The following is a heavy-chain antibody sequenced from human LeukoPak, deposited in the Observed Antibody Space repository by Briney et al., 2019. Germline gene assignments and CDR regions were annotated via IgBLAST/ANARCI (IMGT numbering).Heavy chain of an antibody. D-gene: IGHD3-22*01. Sequence: SVKVSCKASGYTFTSYDINWVRQATGQGLEWMGWMNPNSGNTGYAQKFQGRVTMTRNTSISTAYMELSSLRSEDTAVYYCARDYRRHYYDSSGRGFDPWGQGTLVTVSS. V-gene: IGHV1-8*01. J-gene: IGHJ5*02. CDR2: MNPNSGNT. CDR3: ARDYRRHYYDSSGRGFDP. CDR1: GYTFTSYD.